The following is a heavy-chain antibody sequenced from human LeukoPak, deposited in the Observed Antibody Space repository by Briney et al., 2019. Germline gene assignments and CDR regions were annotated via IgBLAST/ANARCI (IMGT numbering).Heavy chain of an antibody. J-gene: IGHJ4*02. Sequence: ASVKVSCKASGYTFTSYGISWVRQAPGQGLEWMGWISAYNGNTNYAQKLQGRVTMTTDTSTSTAYMELRSLRSDDTAVYYCARVGYCSSTSCYWLLYYFDHWGQGTLVTVSS. CDR2: ISAYNGNT. CDR1: GYTFTSYG. CDR3: ARVGYCSSTSCYWLLYYFDH. D-gene: IGHD2-2*01. V-gene: IGHV1-18*01.